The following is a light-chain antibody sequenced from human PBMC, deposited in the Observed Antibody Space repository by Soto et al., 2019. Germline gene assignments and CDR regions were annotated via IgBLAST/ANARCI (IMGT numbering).Light chain of an antibody. Sequence: SYELTQPPSVSVSPGQTARITCSGDALPKQYAYWYQQKPGQAPVLVIYKDSERPSGIPERFSGSSSGTTVTLTISGVRAEDEADYYCQSADSCGPYVFGTGIKVTVL. J-gene: IGLJ1*01. CDR3: QSADSCGPYV. V-gene: IGLV3-25*03. CDR2: KDS. CDR1: ALPKQY.